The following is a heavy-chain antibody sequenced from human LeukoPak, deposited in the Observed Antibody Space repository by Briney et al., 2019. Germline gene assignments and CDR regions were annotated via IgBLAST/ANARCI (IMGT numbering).Heavy chain of an antibody. D-gene: IGHD6-13*01. CDR3: ARGNSSSWLERRNWFDP. J-gene: IGHJ5*02. CDR1: GGSFSGYY. Sequence: PSETLSLTCAVYGGSFSGYYWSWIRQPPGKGLEWIGEINHSGSTNYNPSLKSRVTISVDTSKNQFSLKLSSVTAADTAVYYCARGNSSSWLERRNWFDPWGQGTLVTVSS. V-gene: IGHV4-34*01. CDR2: INHSGST.